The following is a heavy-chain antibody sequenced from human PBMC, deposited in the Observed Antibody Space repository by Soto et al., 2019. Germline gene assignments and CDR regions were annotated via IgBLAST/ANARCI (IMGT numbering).Heavy chain of an antibody. CDR2: IKQDGSEK. Sequence: EVQLVESGGGLVQPGGSLRLSCAASGFTFSSYWMSWVRQAPGKGLEWVDNIKQDGSEKYYVDSVKGRFTISRDNAKNSLYLQMNGLRAEDTAVYYCASVPVAHTADAFDIWGQGTMVTVSP. CDR1: GFTFSSYW. J-gene: IGHJ3*02. V-gene: IGHV3-7*01. CDR3: ASVPVAHTADAFDI. D-gene: IGHD6-19*01.